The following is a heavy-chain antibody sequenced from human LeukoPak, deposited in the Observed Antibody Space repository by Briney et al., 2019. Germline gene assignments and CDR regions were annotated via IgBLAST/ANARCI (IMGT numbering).Heavy chain of an antibody. CDR2: ISGSGGST. V-gene: IGHV3-23*01. D-gene: IGHD2-2*01. CDR3: AKDRPYCSSTSCYTNWYFDL. J-gene: IGHJ2*01. CDR1: GFTFSSYA. Sequence: GGSLRPSCAASGFTFSSYAMSWVRQAPGKGLEWVSAISGSGGSTYYADSVKGRFTISRDNTKNTLYLQMNSLRAEDTAVYYCAKDRPYCSSTSCYTNWYFDLWGRGTLVTVSS.